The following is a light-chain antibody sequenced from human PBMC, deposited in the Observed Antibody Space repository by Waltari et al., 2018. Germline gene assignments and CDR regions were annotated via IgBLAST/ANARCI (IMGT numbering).Light chain of an antibody. CDR3: MQALQTPLT. CDR1: HSLLQSNGYNY. Sequence: DIVLTQSPLTLAVTPGEPASISCRSSHSLLQSNGYNYLDWYLQKPGQSPRLLIYLRSNRAAGVPDRSSGSGSGTDFTLKISRVEAEDVGVYYCMQALQTPLTFGGGTKVEIK. CDR2: LRS. V-gene: IGKV2-28*01. J-gene: IGKJ4*01.